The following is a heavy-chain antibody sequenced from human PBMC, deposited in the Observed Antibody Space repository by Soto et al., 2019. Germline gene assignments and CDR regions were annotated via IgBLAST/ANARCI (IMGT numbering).Heavy chain of an antibody. V-gene: IGHV1-69*13. D-gene: IGHD3-10*01. CDR3: ATWYYYGSGSSTGYFDY. CDR2: IIPIFGTA. CDR1: GGTFSSYA. J-gene: IGHJ4*02. Sequence: ASVKVSCKASGGTFSSYAISWVRQAPGQGLEWMGGIIPIFGTANYAQKFQGRVTITADESTSTAYMELSSLRSEDTAVCYCATWYYYGSGSSTGYFDYWGQGTLVTVSS.